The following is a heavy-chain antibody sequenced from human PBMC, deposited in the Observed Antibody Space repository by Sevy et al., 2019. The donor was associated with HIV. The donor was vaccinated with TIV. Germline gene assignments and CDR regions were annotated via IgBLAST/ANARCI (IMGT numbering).Heavy chain of an antibody. D-gene: IGHD4-4*01. J-gene: IGHJ6*02. V-gene: IGHV3-33*01. Sequence: GESLKISCAASGFSFSNYGMHWVRRAPGKGLEWVAIIWYDGSNKYYADSVKGRFTISRDNSKNTLFLQMDSLRVEDTAVYYCARLGLQRYGVDVWGQRTTVTVSS. CDR1: GFSFSNYG. CDR2: IWYDGSNK. CDR3: ARLGLQRYGVDV.